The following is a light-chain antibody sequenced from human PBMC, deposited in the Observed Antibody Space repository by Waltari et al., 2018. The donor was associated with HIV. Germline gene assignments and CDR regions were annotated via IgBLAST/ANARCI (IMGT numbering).Light chain of an antibody. CDR2: RNN. CDR3: AAWGDSLTSYV. V-gene: IGLV1-47*01. CDR1: SSNTGSNY. J-gene: IGLJ1*01. Sequence: QSVLTQPPSASEPPGQRATSSCSGSSSNTGSNYVHWYRHLPGTAPKLLIYRNNQRPSGVPDRFSGSKSGTSASLAISGLRSEDEADYYCAAWGDSLTSYVFGTGTKVTVL.